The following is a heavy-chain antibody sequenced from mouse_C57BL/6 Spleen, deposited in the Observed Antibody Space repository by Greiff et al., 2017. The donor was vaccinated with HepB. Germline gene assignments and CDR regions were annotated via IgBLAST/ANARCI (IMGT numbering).Heavy chain of an antibody. CDR2: IDPSDSYT. CDR1: GYTFTSYW. V-gene: IGHV1-59*01. J-gene: IGHJ4*01. Sequence: QVHVKQPGAELVRPGTSVKLSCKASGYTFTSYWMHWVKQRPGQGLEWIGVIDPSDSYTNYNQKFKGKATLTVDTSSSTAYMQLSSLTSEDSAVYYCARKAMDYWGQGTSVTVSS. CDR3: ARKAMDY.